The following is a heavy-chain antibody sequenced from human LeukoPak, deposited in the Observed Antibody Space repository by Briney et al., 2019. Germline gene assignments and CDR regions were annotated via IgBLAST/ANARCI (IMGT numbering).Heavy chain of an antibody. Sequence: GGSRRLSCAASGFTFSSYAMSWVRQAPGKGLEWASAISGSGGSTYYADSVKGRFTISRDNSKNTLYLQMNSLRAEDTAVYYCAKDDWLSSAFDYWGQGTLVTVSS. CDR1: GFTFSSYA. J-gene: IGHJ4*02. CDR3: AKDDWLSSAFDY. V-gene: IGHV3-23*01. CDR2: ISGSGGST. D-gene: IGHD3-9*01.